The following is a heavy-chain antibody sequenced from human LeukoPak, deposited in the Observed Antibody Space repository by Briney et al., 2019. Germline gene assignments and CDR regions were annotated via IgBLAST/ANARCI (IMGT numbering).Heavy chain of an antibody. V-gene: IGHV4-59*13. Sequence: SETLSLTCTVSGGSISSYYWSWIRQPPGKGLEWIGYIFYSGNTNYNPSLKSPVTISVDTSKNQFSLKLSSVTAADTAVYYCARAHSGTSLVEYWGQGTLVTVSS. D-gene: IGHD1-26*01. J-gene: IGHJ4*02. CDR1: GGSISSYY. CDR3: ARAHSGTSLVEY. CDR2: IFYSGNT.